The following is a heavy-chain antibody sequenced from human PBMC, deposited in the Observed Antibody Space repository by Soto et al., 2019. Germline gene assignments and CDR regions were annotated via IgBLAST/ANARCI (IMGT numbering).Heavy chain of an antibody. J-gene: IGHJ4*02. D-gene: IGHD6-19*01. V-gene: IGHV3-30*19. CDR1: GFTFSSYG. CDR2: ISYDGSNK. CDR3: ARDRGTGWYYFDY. Sequence: GGSLRLSCAASGFTFSSYGMHWVRQAPGKGLEWVAVISYDGSNKYYADSVKGRFTISRDNSKNTLYLQMNSLRAEDTAVYYCARDRGTGWYYFDYWGQGTLVTVS.